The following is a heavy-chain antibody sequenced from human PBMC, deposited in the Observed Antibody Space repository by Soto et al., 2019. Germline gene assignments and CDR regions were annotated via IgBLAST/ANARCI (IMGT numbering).Heavy chain of an antibody. CDR1: GFTFSSYG. CDR3: AAAVTTYYYGMDV. D-gene: IGHD4-4*01. J-gene: IGHJ6*02. CDR2: IWYDGSNK. V-gene: IGHV3-33*01. Sequence: GGSLRLSCAASGFTFSSYGMHWVRQAPGKGLEWVAVIWYDGSNKYYADSVKGRFTISRDNSKNTLYLQMNSLRAEDTAVYYCAAAVTTYYYGMDVWGQGTTVTVSS.